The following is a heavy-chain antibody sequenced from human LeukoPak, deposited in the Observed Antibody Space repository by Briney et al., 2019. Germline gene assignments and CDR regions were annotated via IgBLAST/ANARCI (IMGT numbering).Heavy chain of an antibody. V-gene: IGHV1-46*01. Sequence: ASVKVSCKASGYTFTSYGISWVRQAPGQGLEWMGIINPSGGSTSYAQKFQGRVTMTRDMSTSTVYMELSSLRSEDTAVYYCARGKELLAYYMDVWGKGTTVTVSS. CDR1: GYTFTSYG. J-gene: IGHJ6*03. D-gene: IGHD1-26*01. CDR2: INPSGGST. CDR3: ARGKELLAYYMDV.